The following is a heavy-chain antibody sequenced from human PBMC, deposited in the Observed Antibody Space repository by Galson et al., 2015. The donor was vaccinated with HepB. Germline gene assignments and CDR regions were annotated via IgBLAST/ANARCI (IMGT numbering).Heavy chain of an antibody. J-gene: IGHJ5*02. V-gene: IGHV5-51*03. CDR3: ARLGRTGGYEMGWFDP. D-gene: IGHD5-12*01. CDR1: GSSFTSYW. CDR2: IYPGDSDT. Sequence: QSGAEVKKPGESLKISCKGSGSSFTSYWIGWVRQMPGKGLEWMGIIYPGDSDTRYSPSFQGQVTISADKSISTAYLQWSSLKASDTAMYYCARLGRTGGYEMGWFDPWGQGTLVTVSS.